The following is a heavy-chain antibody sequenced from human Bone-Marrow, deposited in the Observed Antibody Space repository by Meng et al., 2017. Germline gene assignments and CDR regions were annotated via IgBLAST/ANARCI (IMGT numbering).Heavy chain of an antibody. Sequence: QVQLQPGGAGLLKPSEALSLTFAVYGGSFSGYYWSWIRQPPGKGLEWIGEINHSGSTNYNPSLKSRVTISVDTSKNQFSLKLSSVTAADTAVYYCARGTRPLLFQHWGQGTLVTVSS. CDR3: ARGTRPLLFQH. CDR1: GGSFSGYY. CDR2: INHSGST. V-gene: IGHV4-34*01. J-gene: IGHJ1*01. D-gene: IGHD1-1*01.